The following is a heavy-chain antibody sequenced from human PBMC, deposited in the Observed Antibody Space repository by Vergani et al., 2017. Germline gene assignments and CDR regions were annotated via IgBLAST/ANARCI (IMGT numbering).Heavy chain of an antibody. V-gene: IGHV1-46*03. J-gene: IGHJ5*02. CDR2: INPSGGST. CDR3: ARDLGAGIAAAWNWFDP. D-gene: IGHD6-13*01. Sequence: QVQLVQSGAEVKKPGASVKVSCKASGYTFTSYYMHWVRQDPGQGLEWMGIINPSGGSTSYAQKFQGRVTMTRDTSTSTVYMELSSLRSEDTAVYYCARDLGAGIAAAWNWFDPWGQGTLVTVSS. CDR1: GYTFTSYY.